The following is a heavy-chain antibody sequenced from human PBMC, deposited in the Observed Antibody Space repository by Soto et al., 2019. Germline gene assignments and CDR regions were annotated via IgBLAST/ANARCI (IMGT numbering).Heavy chain of an antibody. CDR1: GYTFTSYY. J-gene: IGHJ4*02. D-gene: IGHD6-19*01. CDR3: ARDFSTGWYYFDY. V-gene: IGHV1-46*01. Sequence: ASVKVSCKASGYTFTSYYMHWVRQAPGRGLEWMGIINPSGGSTTYAQKFQGRVTTTRDTSTSTVYMELSSLRSDDTAVYYCARDFSTGWYYFDYWGQGTPVTVSS. CDR2: INPSGGST.